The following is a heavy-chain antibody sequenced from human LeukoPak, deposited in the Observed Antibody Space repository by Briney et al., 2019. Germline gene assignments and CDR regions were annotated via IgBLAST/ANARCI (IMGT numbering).Heavy chain of an antibody. CDR1: GYTFTSYY. CDR2: ISPSGGST. V-gene: IGHV1-46*01. D-gene: IGHD4-17*01. CDR3: ARGDRATVTLY. Sequence: ASVNVSCKASGYTFTSYYMHWVRQAPGQGLEGMGIISPSGGSTSYGQKFQGRVTMTRDMSTSTVYMELSSLRSEDTAVYYCARGDRATVTLYWGHGTLVTVSS. J-gene: IGHJ4*01.